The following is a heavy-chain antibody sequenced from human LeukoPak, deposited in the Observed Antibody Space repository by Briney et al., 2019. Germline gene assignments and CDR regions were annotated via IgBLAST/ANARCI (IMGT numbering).Heavy chain of an antibody. CDR3: ATYSSSWHAIDY. CDR2: INSDGSST. J-gene: IGHJ4*02. CDR1: GFTFSSYW. Sequence: GGSLRLSCAASGFTFSSYWMHWVRQAPGKGLVWVSRINSDGSSTSYADSAKGRFTISRDNAKNTLYLQMNSLRGEDTAVYYCATYSSSWHAIDYWGQGTLVTVSS. V-gene: IGHV3-74*01. D-gene: IGHD6-13*01.